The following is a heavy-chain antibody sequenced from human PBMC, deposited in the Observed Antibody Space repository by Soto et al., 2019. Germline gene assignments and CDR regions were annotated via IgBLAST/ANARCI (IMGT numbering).Heavy chain of an antibody. J-gene: IGHJ1*01. CDR3: ARDLTL. Sequence: EVQLVESGGGLVQPGGSLRLSCTASGFTFSSYWMTWVRQAPGKGLEWVANIKEDGSEKYFVDSVGGRFTISRDNAKNTLYLQINSLRAEDTAMYYCARDLTLWGQGNLVAVSA. CDR2: IKEDGSEK. V-gene: IGHV3-7*04. CDR1: GFTFSSYW.